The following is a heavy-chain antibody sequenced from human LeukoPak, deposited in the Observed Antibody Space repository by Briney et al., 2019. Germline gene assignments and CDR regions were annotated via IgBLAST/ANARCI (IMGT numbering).Heavy chain of an antibody. V-gene: IGHV3-11*04. CDR3: ASGLRFLEWLGAFDI. J-gene: IGHJ3*02. D-gene: IGHD3-3*01. CDR1: GFTFSDYY. CDR2: ISSSGSTI. Sequence: GGSLRLSCAASGFTFSDYYMSWIRQAPGKGLKWVSYISSSGSTIYYADSVKGPLTISRDNAQDSLYLEMNSLRAEDTAVYYCASGLRFLEWLGAFDIWGQGTMVTVSS.